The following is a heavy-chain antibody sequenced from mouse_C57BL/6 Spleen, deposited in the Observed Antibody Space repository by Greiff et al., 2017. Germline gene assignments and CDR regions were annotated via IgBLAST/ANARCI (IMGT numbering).Heavy chain of an antibody. J-gene: IGHJ3*01. V-gene: IGHV2-6*01. D-gene: IGHD3-2*02. CDR2: IWGVGST. CDR3: ARDSSGSPFAY. Sequence: VKLMESGPGLVAPSQSLSITCTVSGFSLTSYGVDWVRQSPGKGLEWLGVIWGVGSTNYNSALKSRLSISKDNSKSQVFLKMNSLQTDDTAMYYCARDSSGSPFAYWGQGTLVTVSA. CDR1: GFSLTSYG.